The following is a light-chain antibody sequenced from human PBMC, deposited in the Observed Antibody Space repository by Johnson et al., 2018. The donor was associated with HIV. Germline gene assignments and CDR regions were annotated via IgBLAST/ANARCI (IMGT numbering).Light chain of an antibody. Sequence: QSVLTQPPSVSAAPGQKVTISCSGSSSNIGNNYVSWYQQLPGTAPKLLIYENNKRPSGIPDRFSGSKSGTSASLAISGLQAEDEADYYCGAWGDSLNVFYVFVTGTKLTVL. V-gene: IGLV1-51*02. CDR1: SSNIGNNY. CDR3: GAWGDSLNVFYV. J-gene: IGLJ1*01. CDR2: ENN.